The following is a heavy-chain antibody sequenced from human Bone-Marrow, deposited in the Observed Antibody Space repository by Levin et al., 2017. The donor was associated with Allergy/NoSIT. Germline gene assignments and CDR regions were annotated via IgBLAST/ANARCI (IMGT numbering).Heavy chain of an antibody. V-gene: IGHV3-11*01. CDR3: ARDFQDNESAGYGGL. CDR1: GFSFSDYY. Sequence: PGESLKISCAASGFSFSDYYMSWIRQAPGKGLEWVSHISSSSRSIYYADSVKGRFIVSRDNAKNSLYLQMSRLRAEDTAVYYCARDFQDNESAGYGGLWGQGTLVTVSS. D-gene: IGHD3-16*01. J-gene: IGHJ4*02. CDR2: ISSSSRSI.